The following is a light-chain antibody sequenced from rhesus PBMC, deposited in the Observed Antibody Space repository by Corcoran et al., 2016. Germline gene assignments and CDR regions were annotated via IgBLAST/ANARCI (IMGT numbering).Light chain of an antibody. V-gene: IGKV1-69*01. CDR3: QQHDNSPHS. J-gene: IGKJ2*01. CDR2: RAS. Sequence: DIQMTQSPSSLSASVGDRVTITCRASQGISNWLAWYQQKPGKAPKLLIYRASTLEAGVPSRFMGSGLGTDFTLTSSSLQAEDIATYYCQQHDNSPHSFGQGTKVEIK. CDR1: QGISNW.